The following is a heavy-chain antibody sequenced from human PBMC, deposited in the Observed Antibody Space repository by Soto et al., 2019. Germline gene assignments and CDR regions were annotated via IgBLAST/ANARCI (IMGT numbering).Heavy chain of an antibody. CDR2: IYYSGRT. V-gene: IGHV4-61*01. CDR3: ARAPVVTGMFDP. CDR1: GGSVTDGSFY. D-gene: IGHD2-21*02. J-gene: IGHJ5*02. Sequence: QVQLQESGPGLVKPSETLSLTCTVSGGSVTDGSFYWTLIRQPPGKALEWIGYIYYSGRTNYNPSLKSRVTMSVDTSKNLVSVKLTSVTAADTAVYFCARAPVVTGMFDPWGQGTLVTVSS.